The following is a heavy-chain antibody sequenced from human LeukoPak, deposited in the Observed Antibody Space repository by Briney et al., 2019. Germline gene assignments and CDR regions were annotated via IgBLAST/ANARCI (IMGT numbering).Heavy chain of an antibody. J-gene: IGHJ6*04. CDR1: GFTFSSYW. D-gene: IGHD3-3*01. Sequence: QPGGSLRLSCAASGFTFSSYWMHWVRQAPGKGLVWVSRINSDGSSTSYADSVKGRFTISRDNAKNSLDLQMNSLRAEDAAVYYCARFFQEQLVRPYYYYYGLDVWGKGTTVTVSS. V-gene: IGHV3-74*01. CDR2: INSDGSST. CDR3: ARFFQEQLVRPYYYYYGLDV.